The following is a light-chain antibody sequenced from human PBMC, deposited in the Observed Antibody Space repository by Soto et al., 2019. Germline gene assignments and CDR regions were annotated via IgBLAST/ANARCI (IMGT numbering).Light chain of an antibody. CDR3: SSYTRSGVYV. CDR1: SSVVGGYNA. V-gene: IGLV2-14*01. J-gene: IGLJ1*01. CDR2: DVS. Sequence: QSALTQPASVSGSPEASITISCTGTSSVVGGYNAVSWYQQHPGRAPKLMIYDVSNRPSGISNRFSGSKSGSTASLTISGLQAEDDADYYCSSYTRSGVYVFGAGTKVTVL.